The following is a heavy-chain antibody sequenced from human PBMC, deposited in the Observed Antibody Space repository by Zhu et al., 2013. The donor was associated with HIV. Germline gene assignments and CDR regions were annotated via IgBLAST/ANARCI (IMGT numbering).Heavy chain of an antibody. J-gene: IGHJ2*01. V-gene: IGHV1-18*01. CDR1: GYTLYSYA. CDR3: AREVGYCYESSDYFLGYLDL. Sequence: QVQLVQSGAEVKKPGASVKVSCKASGYTLYSYAISWVRQAPGQGLEWMGWISAFNGHTKYAQKLQGRVTMTTDTSTSTAYMELRSLRSDDTAVYYCAREVGYCYESSDYFLGYLDLWGLAPGHCLL. CDR2: ISAFNGHT. D-gene: IGHD3-22*01.